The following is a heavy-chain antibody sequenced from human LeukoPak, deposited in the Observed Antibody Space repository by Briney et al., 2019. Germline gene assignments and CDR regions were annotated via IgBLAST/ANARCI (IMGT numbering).Heavy chain of an antibody. Sequence: GGSLRLSCAASGFTFSSYAMSWVRQAPGKGLEWVSAISGSGGSTYYADSVKGRFTISRDNAKNTLYLQMNSLRAEDTAVYYCARDRGSYYDYWGQGTLVTVSS. J-gene: IGHJ4*02. CDR2: ISGSGGST. D-gene: IGHD1-26*01. CDR1: GFTFSSYA. V-gene: IGHV3-23*01. CDR3: ARDRGSYYDY.